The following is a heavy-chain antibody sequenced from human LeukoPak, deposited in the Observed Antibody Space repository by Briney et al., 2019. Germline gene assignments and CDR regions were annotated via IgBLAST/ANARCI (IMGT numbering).Heavy chain of an antibody. Sequence: GASVKVCCKASGYTFTGYYMHWVRQAPGQGLEWMGRINPNSGGTNYAQKFQGRVTMTRDTSISTAYMELSRLRSDDTAVYYCAGAGSSWSTGGWFDYWGQGTLVTVSS. V-gene: IGHV1-2*06. CDR2: INPNSGGT. CDR3: AGAGSSWSTGGWFDY. D-gene: IGHD6-13*01. J-gene: IGHJ4*02. CDR1: GYTFTGYY.